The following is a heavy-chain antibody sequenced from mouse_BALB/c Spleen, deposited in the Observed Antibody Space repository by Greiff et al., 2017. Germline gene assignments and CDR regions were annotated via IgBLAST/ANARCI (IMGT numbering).Heavy chain of an antibody. Sequence: QVQLKESGPGLVAPSQSLSITCTVSGFSLTSYGVNWVRQPPGKGLEWLGMIWGDGSTDYNSALKSRLSISKDNSKSQVFLKMNSLQTDDTARYYCARGGPYYYGSSSYYFDYWGQGTTLTVSS. CDR2: IWGDGST. J-gene: IGHJ2*01. CDR3: ARGGPYYYGSSSYYFDY. D-gene: IGHD1-1*01. V-gene: IGHV2-6-7*01. CDR1: GFSLTSYG.